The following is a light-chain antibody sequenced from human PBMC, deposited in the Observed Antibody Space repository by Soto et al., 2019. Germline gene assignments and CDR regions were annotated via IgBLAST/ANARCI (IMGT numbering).Light chain of an antibody. CDR3: SSYTSSSSYV. Sequence: QSVLTQPASVSGSPGQSITISCTGTSSDVGGYNYVSWYQQHPGKAPKLMIYDVSNRPSGVSNRFSGSKSGNTASLTISGLQAEDEADYYCSSYTSSSSYVFGTGTTLTV. CDR2: DVS. J-gene: IGLJ1*01. CDR1: SSDVGGYNY. V-gene: IGLV2-14*01.